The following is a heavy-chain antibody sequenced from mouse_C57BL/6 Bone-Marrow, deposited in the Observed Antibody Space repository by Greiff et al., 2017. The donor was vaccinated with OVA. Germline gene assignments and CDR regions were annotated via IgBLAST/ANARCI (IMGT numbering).Heavy chain of an antibody. CDR3: ARYSSGYYYYAMDY. Sequence: VQLKQSGPELVKPGASVKMSCKASGYTFTDYNMHWVKQSHGKSLEWIGYINPNNGGTSYNQKFKGKATLTADKSSSTAYMQLNSLTSEDSAVYFCARYSSGYYYYAMDYWGQGTSVTVSS. V-gene: IGHV1-22*01. CDR1: GYTFTDYN. J-gene: IGHJ4*01. CDR2: INPNNGGT. D-gene: IGHD3-2*02.